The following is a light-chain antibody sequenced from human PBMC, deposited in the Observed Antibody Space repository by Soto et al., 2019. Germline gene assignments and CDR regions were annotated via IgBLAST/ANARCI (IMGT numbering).Light chain of an antibody. CDR3: AAWDDSLSGPYVV. Sequence: QPVLSQPASESGTPGQRVIISCSGSSSNIGRNPVNWYQQLPGTAPKLLIYSNNQRPSGVPDRFSGSKSGTSASLAISGLQSEDEAHYYCAAWDDSLSGPYVVFGGGTKVTVL. CDR2: SNN. J-gene: IGLJ2*01. V-gene: IGLV1-44*01. CDR1: SSNIGRNP.